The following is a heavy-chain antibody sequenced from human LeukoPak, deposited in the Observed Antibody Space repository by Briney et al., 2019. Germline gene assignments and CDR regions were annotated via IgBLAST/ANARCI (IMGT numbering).Heavy chain of an antibody. J-gene: IGHJ3*02. V-gene: IGHV3-21*01. CDR2: ITSSSSYI. D-gene: IGHD3-9*01. CDR1: GFTLSSYS. CDR3: ARATTYYDILTGYTPVDAFDI. Sequence: GGSLRLSCAASGFTLSSYSMNWVRQAPGKGLEWVSSITSSSSYIYYADSVKGRFTISRDNAKNSLYLQMNSLRAEDTAVYYCARATTYYDILTGYTPVDAFDIWGQGTMVTVSS.